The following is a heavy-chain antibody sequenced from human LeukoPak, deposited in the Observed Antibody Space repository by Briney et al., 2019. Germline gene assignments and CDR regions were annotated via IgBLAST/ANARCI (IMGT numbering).Heavy chain of an antibody. Sequence: GASVKVSCKASGYTFTSYGISWVRQAPGQGLEWMGWISAYNGNTNYAQKFQGRVTMTRDTSTSTVYMELSSLRSEDTAVYYCARGRGYYYMDVWGKGTTVTVSS. CDR2: ISAYNGNT. CDR3: ARGRGYYYMDV. J-gene: IGHJ6*03. CDR1: GYTFTSYG. V-gene: IGHV1-18*01.